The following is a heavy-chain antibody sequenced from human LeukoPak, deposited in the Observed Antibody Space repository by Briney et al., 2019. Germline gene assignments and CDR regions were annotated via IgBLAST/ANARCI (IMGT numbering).Heavy chain of an antibody. CDR1: GYTFTVYY. CDR3: ASSGEATVTDAEYFQH. CDR2: INPNSGGT. D-gene: IGHD4-17*01. Sequence: GASVKVSCKASGYTFTVYYMHWVRQAPGQGLEWMGRINPNSGGTNYAQRFQGRVTMTRETSISTAYMELSRLRSDETAVYYCASSGEATVTDAEYFQHWGQGTLVTVSS. V-gene: IGHV1-2*06. J-gene: IGHJ1*01.